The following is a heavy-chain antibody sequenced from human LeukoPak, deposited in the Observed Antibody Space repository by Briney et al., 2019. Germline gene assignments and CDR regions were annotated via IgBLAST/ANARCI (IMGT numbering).Heavy chain of an antibody. CDR1: GFTFSNYE. CDR3: ARDEGYISPTHFDY. J-gene: IGHJ4*02. Sequence: PGGSLRLSCAASGFTFSNYEMHWVRQAPGKGLEWVSYIDNSDSTIYYADSVKGRFTISRDNAKNSLYLQMNSLRAEDTAVYYCARDEGYISPTHFDYWGQGTLVTVSS. D-gene: IGHD6-13*01. V-gene: IGHV3-48*03. CDR2: IDNSDSTI.